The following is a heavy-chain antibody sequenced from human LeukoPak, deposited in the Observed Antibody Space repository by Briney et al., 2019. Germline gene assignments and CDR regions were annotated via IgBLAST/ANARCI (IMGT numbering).Heavy chain of an antibody. CDR3: ARARVDTAMAEDFDY. V-gene: IGHV1-8*01. D-gene: IGHD5-18*01. CDR1: GYTFTSYD. J-gene: IGHJ4*02. Sequence: GASVKVSCKASGYTFTSYDINWVRQATGQRLEWMGWMNPNSGNTGYAQKFQGRVTMTRNTSISTAYMELSSLRSEDTAVYYCARARVDTAMAEDFDYWGQGTLVTVSS. CDR2: MNPNSGNT.